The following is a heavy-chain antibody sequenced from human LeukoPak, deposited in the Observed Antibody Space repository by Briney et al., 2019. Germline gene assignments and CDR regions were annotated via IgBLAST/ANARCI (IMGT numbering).Heavy chain of an antibody. Sequence: SETLSLTCTVSGGSISSYYWSWIRQPAGKGLEWIGRIYTSGSTNYNHSLKSRVTMSVDTSKNQFSLRLSSVTAADTAVYYCARTRYYYNSRSYGAPYYFDYWGQGTLVTVSS. CDR2: IYTSGST. CDR3: ARTRYYYNSRSYGAPYYFDY. V-gene: IGHV4-4*07. CDR1: GGSISSYY. J-gene: IGHJ4*02. D-gene: IGHD3-10*01.